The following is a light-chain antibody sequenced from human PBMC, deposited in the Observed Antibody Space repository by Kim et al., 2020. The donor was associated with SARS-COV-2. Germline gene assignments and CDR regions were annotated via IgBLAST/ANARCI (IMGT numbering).Light chain of an antibody. J-gene: IGKJ1*01. CDR1: HGIRSY. Sequence: ASVGDRLTSTCRASHGIRSYLAWFQQKPGKAPKALIFAASGLQIGVPSKFSGSGSGTDFTLTISCLQPEDVATYYCQQYDFFPRTFGQGTKVDIK. V-gene: IGKV1-16*02. CDR2: AAS. CDR3: QQYDFFPRT.